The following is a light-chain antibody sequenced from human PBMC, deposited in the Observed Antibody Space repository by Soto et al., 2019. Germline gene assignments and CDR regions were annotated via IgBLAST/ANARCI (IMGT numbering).Light chain of an antibody. CDR3: QQYGSSPRT. V-gene: IGKV3-20*01. Sequence: EIVMTQSPGTLSVSPGDSTTLSGRASESVSNYIAWYQQKPGQAPRLLIFGASTRAAGFPDRFSGSGSGTDFTLNISRLEPEDFAVYYCQQYGSSPRTFGQGTKVDI. CDR2: GAS. CDR1: ESVSNY. J-gene: IGKJ1*01.